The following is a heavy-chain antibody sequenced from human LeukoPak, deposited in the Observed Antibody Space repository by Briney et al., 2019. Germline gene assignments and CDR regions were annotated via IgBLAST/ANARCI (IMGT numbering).Heavy chain of an antibody. V-gene: IGHV1-2*02. D-gene: IGHD3-10*01. CDR3: ARVVVRGVIKGLWDY. CDR2: INPNSGGT. Sequence: GASVKVSCKASGYTFTGYYMHWVRQAPGQGLEWMGWINPNSGGTNYAQKFQGRVTMTRDMSISTAYMELSRLRSDDTAVYYCARVVVRGVIKGLWDYWGQGTLVTVSS. J-gene: IGHJ4*02. CDR1: GYTFTGYY.